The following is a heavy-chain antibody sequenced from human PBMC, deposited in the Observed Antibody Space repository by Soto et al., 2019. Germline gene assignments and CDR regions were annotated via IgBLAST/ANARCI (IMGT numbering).Heavy chain of an antibody. CDR1: GFTFSSYA. Sequence: EVELLESGGDLVQPGGSLRLSCAASGFTFSSYAMSCVRQAPGQGLEWVSLISGSGGTTYYADSVKGGFTVSSDSSTSMVYLQVNSLRVDDTSVYYCARDCPIRDAGSGFGAYYWSQGIPVTVSS. J-gene: IGHJ4*02. CDR2: ISGSGGTT. CDR3: ARDCPIRDAGSGFGAYY. V-gene: IGHV3-23*01. D-gene: IGHD5-18*01.